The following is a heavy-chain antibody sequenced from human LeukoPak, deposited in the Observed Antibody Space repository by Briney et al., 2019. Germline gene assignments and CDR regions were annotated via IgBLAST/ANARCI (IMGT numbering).Heavy chain of an antibody. V-gene: IGHV3-64*01. D-gene: IGHD6-13*01. CDR2: ISHNGDST. CDR1: GFTFSAYV. J-gene: IGHJ5*02. CDR3: ARDGPGDSSDWYWFDP. Sequence: GRSLRLSCAASGFTFSAYVMHWVRQAPGKGLEYVSTISHNGDSTFYGNSVKGRFTISRDNSKNTLYLQMGSLRPEDTAVYYCARDGPGDSSDWYWFDPWGQGTLVTVSS.